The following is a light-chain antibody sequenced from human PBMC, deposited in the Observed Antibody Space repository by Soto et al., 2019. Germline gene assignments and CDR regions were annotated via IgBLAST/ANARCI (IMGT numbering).Light chain of an antibody. Sequence: QAVVTQSPSASASLGASVKLTCTLSSGHSSYAIAWHQQQPEKGPRFLMKLNSDGSHTKGGGIPDRFSGSSSGAERYLTISSLQSEDEADYYCQTWGTGIRVFGGGTKVTVL. V-gene: IGLV4-69*01. CDR3: QTWGTGIRV. CDR2: LNSDGSH. CDR1: SGHSSYA. J-gene: IGLJ3*02.